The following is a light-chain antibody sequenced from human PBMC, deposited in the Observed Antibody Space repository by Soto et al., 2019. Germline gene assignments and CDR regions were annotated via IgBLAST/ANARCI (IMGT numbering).Light chain of an antibody. V-gene: IGKV3-20*01. CDR3: QHHGGSPLFT. Sequence: EIVLAQSPGTLSLSPGERATLFCRASQSVSTYLNWYQQKPGQAPRLLIFGATNRATGIPDRFIGSGSGTYFTLTISRLETEDFAVYYCQHHGGSPLFTFGPGTKVDIK. J-gene: IGKJ3*01. CDR1: QSVSTY. CDR2: GAT.